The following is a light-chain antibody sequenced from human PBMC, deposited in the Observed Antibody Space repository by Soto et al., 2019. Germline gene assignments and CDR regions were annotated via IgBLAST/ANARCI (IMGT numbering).Light chain of an antibody. Sequence: QSVLTQPPSASGTPGQRVTISCSGSSSNIGSNYVYWYQQLPGTAPKLLMYSNNQRPSGVPDRFSGSKSGTSASLAISGLRSEDEAEYYCAAWDDSLSGPLFGGGTKLTVL. V-gene: IGLV1-47*02. J-gene: IGLJ2*01. CDR1: SSNIGSNY. CDR2: SNN. CDR3: AAWDDSLSGPL.